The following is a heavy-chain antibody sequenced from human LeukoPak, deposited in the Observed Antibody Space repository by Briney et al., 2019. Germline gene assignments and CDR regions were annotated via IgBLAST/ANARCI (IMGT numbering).Heavy chain of an antibody. V-gene: IGHV3-33*08. Sequence: PGGSLRLSCAASGFTFSSYGMHWVRQAPGKGLEWVAVIWYDGSNKYYADSVKGRFTISRDNSKNTLYLQMNSLRAEDTAVYYCAREMYYYGSGSYFNPFDYWGQGTLVTVSS. D-gene: IGHD3-10*01. CDR1: GFTFSSYG. CDR3: AREMYYYGSGSYFNPFDY. J-gene: IGHJ4*02. CDR2: IWYDGSNK.